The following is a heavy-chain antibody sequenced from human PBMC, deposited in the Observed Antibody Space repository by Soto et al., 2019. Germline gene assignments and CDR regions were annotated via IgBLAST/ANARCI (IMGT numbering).Heavy chain of an antibody. D-gene: IGHD2-15*01. CDR1: GGSISSSSYY. Sequence: SETLSLTCTVSGGSISSSSYYWGWIRQPPGKGLEWIGSIYYSGSTYYNPSLKSRVTISVDTSKNQFSLKLSSVTAADTAVYYCARALGWNYYMDVWGKGTTVTVSS. J-gene: IGHJ6*03. CDR3: ARALGWNYYMDV. CDR2: IYYSGST. V-gene: IGHV4-39*01.